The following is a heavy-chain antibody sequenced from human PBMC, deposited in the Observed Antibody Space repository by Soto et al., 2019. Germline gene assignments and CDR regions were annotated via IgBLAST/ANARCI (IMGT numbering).Heavy chain of an antibody. CDR1: GFTFSSYA. CDR3: AKGEPWVQLWFFFDY. J-gene: IGHJ4*02. Sequence: GGSLRLSCAASGFTFSSYAMGWVRQAPGQGLEGVSSISGSGGDTYYADSVKGRFTISRDNSKNTLYLQMNSLRAEDTAVYFCAKGEPWVQLWFFFDYWGQGTPVTVSS. D-gene: IGHD5-18*01. CDR2: ISGSGGDT. V-gene: IGHV3-23*01.